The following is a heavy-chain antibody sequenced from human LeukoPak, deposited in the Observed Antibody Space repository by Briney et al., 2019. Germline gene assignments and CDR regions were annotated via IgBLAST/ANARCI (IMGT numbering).Heavy chain of an antibody. CDR2: IYPGDSDT. D-gene: IGHD3-22*01. CDR3: ARLSSDSSGYYHLFDY. CDR1: GYSFTSYW. J-gene: IGHJ4*02. Sequence: GESLKISCKGSGYSFTSYWIGWVRQMPGKGLEWMGIIYPGDSDTRYSPSFQGQVTISADKSISTAYLQWGSLKASDTAMYYCARLSSDSSGYYHLFDYWGQGTLVTVSS. V-gene: IGHV5-51*01.